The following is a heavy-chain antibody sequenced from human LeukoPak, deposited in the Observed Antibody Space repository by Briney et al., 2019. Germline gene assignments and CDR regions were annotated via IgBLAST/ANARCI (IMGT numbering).Heavy chain of an antibody. CDR1: GFTFSSYA. CDR3: AKIITGTTFPKYYFEY. V-gene: IGHV3-23*01. J-gene: IGHJ4*02. CDR2: ISGSAGST. Sequence: PGGSLRLSCAASGFTFSSYAMTWVRQAPGQGLEWVSAISGSAGSTYYADSVKGRFTISRDNYKNTVYLQMNTLRAEDTAVYYCAKIITGTTFPKYYFEYWGQGTLVTVSS. D-gene: IGHD1-7*01.